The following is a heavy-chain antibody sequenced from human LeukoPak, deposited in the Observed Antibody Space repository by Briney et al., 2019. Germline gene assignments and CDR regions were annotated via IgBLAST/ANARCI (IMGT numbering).Heavy chain of an antibody. V-gene: IGHV3-43*01. Sequence: PGGSLRLSCAASGFTFDDYTMHWVRQAPGKGLEWVSLISWDGGSTYYADSVKGRFTISRDNSKNSLYLQMNSLRTEDTALYYCAKGNNWNYERGDYFDYWGQGTLVTVSS. CDR3: AKGNNWNYERGDYFDY. J-gene: IGHJ4*02. D-gene: IGHD1-7*01. CDR1: GFTFDDYT. CDR2: ISWDGGST.